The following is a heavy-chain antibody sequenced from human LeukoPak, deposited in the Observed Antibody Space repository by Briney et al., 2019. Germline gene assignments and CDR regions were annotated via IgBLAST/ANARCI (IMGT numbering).Heavy chain of an antibody. Sequence: GGSLRLSCAASGFTFSSYAMHWVRQAPGKGLEWVAVISYDGSNKYYADSVKGRFTISRDNSKNTLYLQMNSLRSEDTAVYYCARLGDDILTGYRPWGQGTLVTVSS. D-gene: IGHD3-9*01. CDR2: ISYDGSNK. J-gene: IGHJ5*02. V-gene: IGHV3-30-3*01. CDR1: GFTFSSYA. CDR3: ARLGDDILTGYRP.